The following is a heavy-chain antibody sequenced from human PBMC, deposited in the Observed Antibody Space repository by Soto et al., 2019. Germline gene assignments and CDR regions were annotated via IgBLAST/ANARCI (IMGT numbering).Heavy chain of an antibody. CDR2: ISGSGGST. J-gene: IGHJ6*02. Sequence: PGGSLRLSCAASGFTFSSYAMSWVRQAPGKGLEWVSAISGSGGSTYYADSVKGRFTISRDNSKNTLYLQMNSLRAEDTAVYYCAKELELRKYYYYGMDVWGQGTTVTVSS. D-gene: IGHD1-7*01. V-gene: IGHV3-23*01. CDR3: AKELELRKYYYYGMDV. CDR1: GFTFSSYA.